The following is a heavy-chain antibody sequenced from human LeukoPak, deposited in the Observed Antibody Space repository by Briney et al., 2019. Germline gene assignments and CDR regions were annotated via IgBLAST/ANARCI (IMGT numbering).Heavy chain of an antibody. Sequence: ASVKVSCKASGYTFTGYYMHWVRQAPGQRLEWMGWINPNSGGTNYAQKFQGRVTMTRDTSISTACMELSRLRSDDTAVYYCAGSTVTTESGAFDIWGQGTMVTVSS. CDR2: INPNSGGT. J-gene: IGHJ3*02. CDR3: AGSTVTTESGAFDI. CDR1: GYTFTGYY. V-gene: IGHV1-2*02. D-gene: IGHD4-17*01.